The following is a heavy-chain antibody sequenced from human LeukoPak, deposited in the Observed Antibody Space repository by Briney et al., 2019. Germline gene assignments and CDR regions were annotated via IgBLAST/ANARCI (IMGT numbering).Heavy chain of an antibody. Sequence: PSETLSLTCTVSGGSISSYYWSWIRQPPGKGLEWIGYIYYSGSTNYNPSLKSRVTISVDTPKNQFSLKLSSVTAADTAVYYCARGYDYDFWSGYGPDAFDIWGQGTMVTVSS. CDR3: ARGYDYDFWSGYGPDAFDI. J-gene: IGHJ3*02. V-gene: IGHV4-59*01. CDR1: GGSISSYY. CDR2: IYYSGST. D-gene: IGHD3-3*01.